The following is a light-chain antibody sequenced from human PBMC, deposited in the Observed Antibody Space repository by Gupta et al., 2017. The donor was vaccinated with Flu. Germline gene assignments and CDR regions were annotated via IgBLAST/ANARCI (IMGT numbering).Light chain of an antibody. CDR3: HHDCSPQFT. J-gene: IGKJ1*01. CDR1: RKIVRCRS. V-gene: IGKV3-20*01. Sequence: GMLSSPGGEAAIPCRATRKIVRCRSLVWYQQNQAQGPMLHVNSTRSRGIGVPVRFSGSGTDTEFTISISGPEPDAFAVYYCHHDCSPQFTFGQGTHVEIK. CDR2: STR.